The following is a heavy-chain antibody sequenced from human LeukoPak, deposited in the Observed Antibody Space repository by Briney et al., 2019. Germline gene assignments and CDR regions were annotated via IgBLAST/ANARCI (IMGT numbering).Heavy chain of an antibody. J-gene: IGHJ4*02. Sequence: ASVKVSCKASGYTFTSYDINWVRQATGQGLEWMGWMNPNSGNTGYAQKFQGRVTITRNTSISTAYMDLSRLRSDDTAVYYCATEQMITFGGVGYWGQGTLVTVSS. CDR3: ATEQMITFGGVGY. CDR2: MNPNSGNT. D-gene: IGHD3-16*01. CDR1: GYTFTSYD. V-gene: IGHV1-8*03.